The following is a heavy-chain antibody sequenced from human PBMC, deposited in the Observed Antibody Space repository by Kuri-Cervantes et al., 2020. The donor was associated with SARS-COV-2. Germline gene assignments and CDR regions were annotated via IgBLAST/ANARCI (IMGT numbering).Heavy chain of an antibody. D-gene: IGHD6-19*01. Sequence: SETLSLTCTVSGGSISSYYWSWIRQPAGKGLEWIGRIYTSGSTNYNPSLKSRVTISVDTSKNQFSLKLSSVTAADTAVYYCARLLRVWLVLNYWGQGTLVTVSS. V-gene: IGHV4-4*07. CDR2: IYTSGST. J-gene: IGHJ4*02. CDR3: ARLLRVWLVLNY. CDR1: GGSISSYY.